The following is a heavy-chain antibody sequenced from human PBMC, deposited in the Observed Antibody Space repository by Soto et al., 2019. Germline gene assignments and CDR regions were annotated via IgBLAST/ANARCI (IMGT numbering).Heavy chain of an antibody. V-gene: IGHV4-30-4*01. J-gene: IGHJ5*01. D-gene: IGHD3-10*01. Sequence: SETLSLTCTVSGGSINTGDFYWSWIRQPPGQGLEWIGNIYHSGSPSYNPSLKSRPTISIDTSNSQFSLTLSSVTAADTAVYYCAREKRVAPINMVRGRILQTQSNWFDSWGQGILVTVSS. CDR1: GGSINTGDFY. CDR2: IYHSGSP. CDR3: AREKRVAPINMVRGRILQTQSNWFDS.